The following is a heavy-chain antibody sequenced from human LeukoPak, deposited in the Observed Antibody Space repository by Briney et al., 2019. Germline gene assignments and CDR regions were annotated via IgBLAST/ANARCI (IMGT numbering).Heavy chain of an antibody. V-gene: IGHV3-23*01. CDR3: AKRGVVIRVILVGFHKEAYYFDS. CDR1: GITLSNHG. CDR2: ISGSGGGT. D-gene: IGHD3-22*01. Sequence: PGGSLRLSCTVAGITLSNHGMSWVRQAPGKGLEWVAGISGSGGGTNYADSVKGRFTISRDNPRNTLYLQMNSLRAEDTAVYFCAKRGVVIRVILVGFHKEAYYFDSWGQGALVTVSS. J-gene: IGHJ4*02.